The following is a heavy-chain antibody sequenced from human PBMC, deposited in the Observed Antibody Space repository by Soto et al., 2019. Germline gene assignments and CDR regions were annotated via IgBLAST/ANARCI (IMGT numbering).Heavy chain of an antibody. V-gene: IGHV1-2*02. CDR1: GGTFSSYA. D-gene: IGHD1-1*01. Sequence: ASVKVSCKASGGTFSSYAISWVRQAPGQGLEWMGWINPNSGGPISAQKFQGRVTMTRDTSISTAYLELSRLRSDDTAVYYCARGGTTSLDYWGQGARVTVSS. CDR3: ARGGTTSLDY. CDR2: INPNSGGP. J-gene: IGHJ4*02.